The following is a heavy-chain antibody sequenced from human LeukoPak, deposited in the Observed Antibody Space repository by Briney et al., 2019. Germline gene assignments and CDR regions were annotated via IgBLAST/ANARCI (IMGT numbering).Heavy chain of an antibody. CDR1: GGSISSSSYY. J-gene: IGHJ4*02. D-gene: IGHD5-12*01. Sequence: PSETLSLTCTVSGGSISSSSYYWGWIRQPPGKGLEWIGSIYYSGSPYYIPSLRSRVTISVDTSKNQFSLKLSSVTAADTAVYYCARGRYSGYSFHFRPENRDSLGYWGQGTLVTVSS. CDR3: ARGRYSGYSFHFRPENRDSLGY. CDR2: IYYSGSP. V-gene: IGHV4-39*07.